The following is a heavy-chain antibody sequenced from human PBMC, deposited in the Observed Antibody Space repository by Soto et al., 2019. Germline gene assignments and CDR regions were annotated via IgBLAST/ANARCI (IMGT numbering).Heavy chain of an antibody. CDR1: GYTFSSFA. J-gene: IGHJ4*02. V-gene: IGHV1-3*01. CDR2: INAGNGDT. Sequence: QVQLVQSGAEVKKPGASVKVSCKASGYTFSSFAIHWVRQAPGQRLEWMGWINAGNGDTKYSQKFQGRVTIARDTAASTAYMELGSLTFEDTADYYCARKVGASAYWGQGTLVTVSS. D-gene: IGHD1-26*01. CDR3: ARKVGASAY.